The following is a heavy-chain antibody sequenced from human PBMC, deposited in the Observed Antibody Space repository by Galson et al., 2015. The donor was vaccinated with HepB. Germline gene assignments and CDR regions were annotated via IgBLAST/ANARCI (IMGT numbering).Heavy chain of an antibody. J-gene: IGHJ4*02. V-gene: IGHV6-1*01. Sequence: CAISGDSVSSDSVGWNWIRQSPSRGLEWLGRTYYTSYWYYDYAVSVKGRITINPDTSKNQFSLQLNSMTPEDTAVYYCAREVTVAGNLDSWGQGTLVTVSS. CDR2: TYYTSYWYY. CDR3: AREVTVAGNLDS. D-gene: IGHD6-19*01. CDR1: GDSVSSDSVG.